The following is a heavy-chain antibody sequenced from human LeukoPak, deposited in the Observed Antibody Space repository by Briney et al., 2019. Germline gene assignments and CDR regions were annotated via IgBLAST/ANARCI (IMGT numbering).Heavy chain of an antibody. CDR1: GGSISSYY. CDR3: ARVGYCTSASCYAGYWYFDL. J-gene: IGHJ2*01. D-gene: IGHD2-2*03. Sequence: PSETLSLTCTVSGGSISSYYWSWIRQPPGKGLEWIGYIYYSGSTNYSPSLKSRVTISVDTSKNQFSLKLTSVTAADSAVYYCARVGYCTSASCYAGYWYFDLWGRGTLVTVSS. CDR2: IYYSGST. V-gene: IGHV4-59*01.